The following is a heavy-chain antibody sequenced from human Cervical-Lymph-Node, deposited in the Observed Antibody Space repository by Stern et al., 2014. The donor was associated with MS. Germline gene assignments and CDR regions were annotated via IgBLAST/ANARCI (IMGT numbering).Heavy chain of an antibody. V-gene: IGHV3-30*18. CDR3: AKGRTVAGKGVGAFDV. CDR1: GFTFSNFG. J-gene: IGHJ3*01. D-gene: IGHD6-19*01. CDR2: ISYDGGNE. Sequence: QVQLVQSGGGVVQPGRSLRLSCAASGFTFSNFGMHWVRQAPGKGPEWVTLISYDGGNEYYADFVKGRFPISRDDSKNKVYLQLDSLRPEDTAVYYCAKGRTVAGKGVGAFDVWGQGTLVTVSS.